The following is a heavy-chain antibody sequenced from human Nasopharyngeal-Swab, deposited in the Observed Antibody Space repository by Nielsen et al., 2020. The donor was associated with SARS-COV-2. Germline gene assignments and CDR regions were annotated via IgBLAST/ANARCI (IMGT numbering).Heavy chain of an antibody. CDR3: AKDSVPGGAFDI. CDR1: GFTYSSYA. CDR2: ISGSGGST. J-gene: IGHJ3*02. Sequence: GESLKISCAASGFTYSSYAMSWVRQAPGKGLEWVSAISGSGGSTYYADSVKGRFTISRDNSKNTLYLQMNSLRDEDTAVYYCAKDSVPGGAFDIWGQGTRVTVSS. V-gene: IGHV3-23*01. D-gene: IGHD3-10*01.